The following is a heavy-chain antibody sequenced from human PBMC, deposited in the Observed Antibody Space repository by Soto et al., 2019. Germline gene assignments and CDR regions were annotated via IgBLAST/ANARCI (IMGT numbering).Heavy chain of an antibody. V-gene: IGHV4-34*01. CDR3: ARGPYDFWSGYYGRWFDP. D-gene: IGHD3-3*01. Sequence: QVLLQQWGAGLLKPSETLSLTCAVYGGSFSGYYWSWIRQPPGKGLEWIGEINHSGSTNYNPSLKSRVTISVDTSTNQFSLKLSSVTAADTAVYYCARGPYDFWSGYYGRWFDPWGQGTLVTVSS. CDR2: INHSGST. CDR1: GGSFSGYY. J-gene: IGHJ5*02.